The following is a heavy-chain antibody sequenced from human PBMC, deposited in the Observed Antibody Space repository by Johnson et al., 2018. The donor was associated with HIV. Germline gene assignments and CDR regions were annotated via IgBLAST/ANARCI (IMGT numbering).Heavy chain of an antibody. V-gene: IGHV3-30-3*02. CDR3: AKETPSSGGTFDI. CDR1: GFPLSIHP. J-gene: IGHJ3*02. CDR2: ISYDGRNQ. D-gene: IGHD6-25*01. Sequence: QVQLVESWGRVVQPGRSLSLSCAASGFPLSIHPLHWVRQAPGKGLAWVAVISYDGRNQYYADSVKGRFTISRDNSKNTLYLQMNSLRAEDTAVYYCAKETPSSGGTFDIWGQGTMVTVSS.